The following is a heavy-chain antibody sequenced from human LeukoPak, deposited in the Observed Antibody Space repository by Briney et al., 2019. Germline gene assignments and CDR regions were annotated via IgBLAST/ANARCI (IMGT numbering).Heavy chain of an antibody. CDR3: ARGPFPYDAFDI. CDR2: IYYSGST. CDR1: GGSISSGGYY. V-gene: IGHV4-31*03. D-gene: IGHD2-21*01. J-gene: IGHJ3*02. Sequence: SQTLSLTCTVSGGSISSGGYYWSWIRQHPGKGLEWIGYIYYSGSTYYNPSLKSRVTISVDTSKNQFSLKLSSVTAADTAVYYCARGPFPYDAFDIWGQGTMVTVSS.